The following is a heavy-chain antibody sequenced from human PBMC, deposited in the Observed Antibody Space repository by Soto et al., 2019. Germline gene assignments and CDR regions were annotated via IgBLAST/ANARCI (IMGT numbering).Heavy chain of an antibody. CDR3: ARDSYDDYGDYALDY. D-gene: IGHD4-17*01. J-gene: IGHJ4*02. V-gene: IGHV3-33*01. CDR2: IWYDGSNK. CDR1: GFTFSSYG. Sequence: QVQLVESGGGVVQPGRSLRLSCAASGFTFSSYGMHWVRQAPGKGLEWVAVIWYDGSNKYYADSVKGRFTISRDNSKSTLYLQMNSLRAEDTAVYYCARDSYDDYGDYALDYWGQGTLVTVSS.